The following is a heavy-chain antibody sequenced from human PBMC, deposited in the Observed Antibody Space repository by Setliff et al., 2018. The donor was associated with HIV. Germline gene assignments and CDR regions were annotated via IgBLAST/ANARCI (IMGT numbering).Heavy chain of an antibody. V-gene: IGHV4-39*07. Sequence: PSETLSLTCIVPGDSIISGSYYWAWIRQPPGKGLEWIGTIYNGGASHYNPSLKSRVIIFLDPSKNQFSLELTSVTAADTAVYYCAREAPSEPTRYYNFWSGYPDWFDPWGPGTLVTAPQ. CDR2: IYNGGAS. J-gene: IGHJ5*02. CDR1: GDSIISGSYY. D-gene: IGHD3-3*01. CDR3: AREAPSEPTRYYNFWSGYPDWFDP.